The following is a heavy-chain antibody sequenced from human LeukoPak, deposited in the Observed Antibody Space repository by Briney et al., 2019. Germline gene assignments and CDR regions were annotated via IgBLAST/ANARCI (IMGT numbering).Heavy chain of an antibody. V-gene: IGHV4-31*03. CDR3: ARETNGSGSYYGNSGRRWFDP. Sequence: SETLSLTCTVSGGSISSGGYYWSWIRQHPGKGLEWIGYIYYSGSTYYNPSLKSRVTISVDTSKSQFSLKLSSVTAADTAVYYCARETNGSGSYYGNSGRRWFDPWGQGTLVTVSS. D-gene: IGHD3-10*01. CDR1: GGSISSGGYY. J-gene: IGHJ5*02. CDR2: IYYSGST.